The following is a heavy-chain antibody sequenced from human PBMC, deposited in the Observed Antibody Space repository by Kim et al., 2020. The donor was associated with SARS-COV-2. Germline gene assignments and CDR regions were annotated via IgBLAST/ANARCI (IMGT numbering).Heavy chain of an antibody. CDR2: ISGSGGST. J-gene: IGHJ4*02. D-gene: IGHD3-9*01. Sequence: GGSLRLSCAASGFTFSSYAMSWVRQAPGKGLEWVSAISGSGGSTYYADSVKGRFTISRDNSKNTLYLQMNSLRAEDTAVYYCAKDSHYDILTGYYIGNPDPYPGWGQGTLVTVSS. V-gene: IGHV3-23*01. CDR1: GFTFSSYA. CDR3: AKDSHYDILTGYYIGNPDPYPG.